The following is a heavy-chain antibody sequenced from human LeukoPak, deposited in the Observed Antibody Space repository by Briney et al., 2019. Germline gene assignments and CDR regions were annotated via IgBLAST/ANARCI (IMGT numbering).Heavy chain of an antibody. CDR3: AREWGTGYSSSWFDY. Sequence: GRSLRLSCAASGFTFSSYAMHWVRQAPGKGLEWVAVISYDGSNKYYADSVKGRFTISRDNAKNSLYLQMNSLRAEDTALYYCAREWGTGYSSSWFDYWGQGTLVTVSS. CDR2: ISYDGSNK. J-gene: IGHJ4*02. CDR1: GFTFSSYA. V-gene: IGHV3-30*04. D-gene: IGHD6-13*01.